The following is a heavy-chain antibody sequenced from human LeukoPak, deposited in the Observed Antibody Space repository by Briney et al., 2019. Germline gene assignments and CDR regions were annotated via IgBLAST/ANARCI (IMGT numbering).Heavy chain of an antibody. CDR1: GFTFSSHG. Sequence: GGSLRLSCAASGFTFSSHGMNWVRQAPGKGLEWVSSISSSSSYINYADSVRGRFTISRDNAKNSLFLQMDSLRGEDTAVYYCARCTTGKTFGSLREIKKSREIDYWGQGTLVTVSS. CDR2: ISSSSSYI. V-gene: IGHV3-21*01. D-gene: IGHD1-1*01. J-gene: IGHJ4*02. CDR3: ARCTTGKTFGSLREIKKSREIDY.